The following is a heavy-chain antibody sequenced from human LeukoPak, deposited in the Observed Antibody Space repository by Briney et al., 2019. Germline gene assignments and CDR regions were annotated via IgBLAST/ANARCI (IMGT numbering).Heavy chain of an antibody. Sequence: PSETLSLTCSVSGDSISNNNYYWGWIRQPPGKGLEWIGSFTYGGGTYYNPSLKSRVTISVDTPKNQFSLKVTSVTAADTAVYYCARRSSNPVGAIDYWGQGTLVIVSS. J-gene: IGHJ4*02. CDR3: ARRSSNPVGAIDY. V-gene: IGHV4-39*01. CDR1: GDSISNNNYY. D-gene: IGHD1-26*01. CDR2: FTYGGGT.